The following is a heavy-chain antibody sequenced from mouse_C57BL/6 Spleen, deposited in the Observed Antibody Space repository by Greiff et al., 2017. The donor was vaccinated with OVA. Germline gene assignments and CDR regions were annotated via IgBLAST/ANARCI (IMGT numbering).Heavy chain of an antibody. CDR1: GYTFTDYN. CDR2: INPNNGGT. V-gene: IGHV1-22*01. CDR3: ARRDTTVVDAMDY. D-gene: IGHD1-1*01. J-gene: IGHJ4*01. Sequence: EVQLQQSGPELVKPGASVKMSCKASGYTFTDYNMHWVKQSHGKSLEWIGNINPNNGGTSYNQKFKGKATLTVNKSSSTAYMELRSLTSEESAVYYCARRDTTVVDAMDYWGKGTSVTVSS.